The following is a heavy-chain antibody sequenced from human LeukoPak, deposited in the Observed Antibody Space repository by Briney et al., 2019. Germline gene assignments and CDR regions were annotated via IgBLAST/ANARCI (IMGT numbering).Heavy chain of an antibody. CDR3: AKDGDLGYCSSTSCYLFDY. Sequence: GGSLRLSCAASGFTFSTYWMSWVRQAPGKGLEWVANIKQDGSEKYYVDSVKGRFTISRDNAKNSLYLQMNSLRAEDTAVYYCAKDGDLGYCSSTSCYLFDYWGQGTLVTVSS. D-gene: IGHD2-2*01. V-gene: IGHV3-7*01. CDR2: IKQDGSEK. CDR1: GFTFSTYW. J-gene: IGHJ4*02.